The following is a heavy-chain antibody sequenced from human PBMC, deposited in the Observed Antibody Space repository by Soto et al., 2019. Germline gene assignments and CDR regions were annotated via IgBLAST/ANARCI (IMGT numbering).Heavy chain of an antibody. Sequence: QVQLLESGGGVVQPGRYLRLSCAASGFTFSSYGMHWVRQAPGKGLERVAVISYDGSNEYYADSVKGRFTISRDNFKNTLYLQMNSLSAEDTAVYYCANDAGVSAYFDYWGQRTLVTVS. CDR2: ISYDGSNE. CDR1: GFTFSSYG. CDR3: ANDAGVSAYFDY. J-gene: IGHJ4*02. V-gene: IGHV3-30*18. D-gene: IGHD2-8*01.